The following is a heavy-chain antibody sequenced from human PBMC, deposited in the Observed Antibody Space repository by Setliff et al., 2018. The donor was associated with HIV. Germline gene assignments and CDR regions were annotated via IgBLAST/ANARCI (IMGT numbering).Heavy chain of an antibody. V-gene: IGHV3-73*01. CDR2: VRSKASSYAT. CDR3: TADLPDSAPYCFDY. CDR1: GFTFSGSA. D-gene: IGHD2-15*01. J-gene: IGHJ4*02. Sequence: GGSLRLSCAASGFTFSGSAMHWVRQASGKGLEWVGRVRSKASSYATAYAASVKGRFTISRDDSKNVVSLQMDSLKTEDTAVYYCTADLPDSAPYCFDYWGQGALVTVSS.